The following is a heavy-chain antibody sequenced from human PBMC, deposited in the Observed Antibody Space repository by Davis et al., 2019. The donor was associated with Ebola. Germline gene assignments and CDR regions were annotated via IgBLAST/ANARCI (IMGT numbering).Heavy chain of an antibody. CDR1: GYTFRSYG. CDR3: ARDQFQDYSNYAQVRFDP. CDR2: INSHNGNT. Sequence: AASVKVSCKASGYTFRSYGISWVRQAPGQGLEWMGWINSHNGNTNYAQKIQGRVTMTTDTSTSTAHMELRSLRSDDTAVYYCARDQFQDYSNYAQVRFDPWGQGTLVTVS. J-gene: IGHJ5*02. D-gene: IGHD4-11*01. V-gene: IGHV1-18*01.